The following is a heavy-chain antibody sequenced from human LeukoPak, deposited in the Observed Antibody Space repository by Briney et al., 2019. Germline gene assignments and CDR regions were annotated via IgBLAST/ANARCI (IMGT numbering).Heavy chain of an antibody. CDR1: GGSFSGYY. Sequence: SETLSLTXAVYGGSFSGYYWSWIRQPPGKGLEWIGEINHSGSTNYNPSLKSRVTISVDTSKNQFSLKLSSVTAADTAVYYCARYYDYVWGSIRPPGLDYWGQGTLVTVSS. V-gene: IGHV4-34*01. CDR2: INHSGST. J-gene: IGHJ4*02. D-gene: IGHD3-16*01. CDR3: ARYYDYVWGSIRPPGLDY.